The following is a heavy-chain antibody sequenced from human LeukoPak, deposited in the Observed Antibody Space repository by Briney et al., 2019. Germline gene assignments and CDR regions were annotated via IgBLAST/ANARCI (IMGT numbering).Heavy chain of an antibody. D-gene: IGHD3-3*01. CDR3: ARVKLFLEWLGGPNWFDP. V-gene: IGHV1-2*02. CDR2: INPNSGGT. CDR1: GYTFTGYY. J-gene: IGHJ5*02. Sequence: GASVKVSCKASGYTFTGYYMHWVRQAPGQGLEWMGWINPNSGGTNYAQKFQGRVTMTRDTSISTAYMELSRLRSDDTAVYYCARVKLFLEWLGGPNWFDPWGQGTLVTVSS.